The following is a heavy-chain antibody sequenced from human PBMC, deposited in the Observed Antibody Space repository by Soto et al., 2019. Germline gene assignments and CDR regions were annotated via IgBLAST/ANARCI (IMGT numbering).Heavy chain of an antibody. CDR3: ARDRGVQHHYYYYGMDV. Sequence: XATLSLPFTVSGGSISSYYWSWIRQPPGKGLEWIGYIYYSGSTNYNPSLKSRVTISVDTSKNQFSLKLSSVTAADTAVYYCARDRGVQHHYYYYGMDVWGQGTTVTVSS. J-gene: IGHJ6*02. CDR2: IYYSGST. CDR1: GGSISSYY. D-gene: IGHD2-21*01. V-gene: IGHV4-59*01.